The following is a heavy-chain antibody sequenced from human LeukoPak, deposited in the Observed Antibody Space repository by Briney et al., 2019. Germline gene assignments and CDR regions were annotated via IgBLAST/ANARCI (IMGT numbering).Heavy chain of an antibody. J-gene: IGHJ4*02. CDR1: GFTFSSYA. D-gene: IGHD2-21*02. V-gene: IGHV3-23*01. CDR2: ISGSGGST. Sequence: GGSLRLSCAASGFTFSSYAMSWVRQAPGKGLEWVSAISGSGGSTYYADSVKGRFTISRDNSKNTLYLQMNSLRAEDTAVYYCAKGPLAYCGGDCLFDYWGQGTLVTVSS. CDR3: AKGPLAYCGGDCLFDY.